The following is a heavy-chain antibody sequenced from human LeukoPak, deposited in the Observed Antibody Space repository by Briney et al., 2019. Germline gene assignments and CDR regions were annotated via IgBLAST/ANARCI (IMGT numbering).Heavy chain of an antibody. J-gene: IGHJ4*02. Sequence: GGSLRLSCAASGFTFSSYGMSWVRQAPGKGLEWVSSISGSGGTNYADSVKGRFTISGDNSKNTLYLRVNSLRAEDTAVYYCARAYSGWYGDSWGQGTLVTVSS. CDR3: ARAYSGWYGDS. D-gene: IGHD6-19*01. CDR2: ISGSGGT. V-gene: IGHV3-23*01. CDR1: GFTFSSYG.